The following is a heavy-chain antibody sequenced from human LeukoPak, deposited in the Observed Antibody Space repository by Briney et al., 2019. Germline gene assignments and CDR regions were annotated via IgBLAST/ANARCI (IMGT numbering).Heavy chain of an antibody. V-gene: IGHV1-2*02. CDR2: INPNSGGT. CDR3: ASSSIVWLLIFDY. Sequence: ASVKVSCKASGYTFTGYYMHWVRQAPGQGLEWMGWINPNSGGTNYAQKFQGRVTMTSDTSISTTYMELSRLRSDDSALYYCASSSIVWLLIFDYWGQGTLVTVSS. CDR1: GYTFTGYY. J-gene: IGHJ4*02. D-gene: IGHD3-22*01.